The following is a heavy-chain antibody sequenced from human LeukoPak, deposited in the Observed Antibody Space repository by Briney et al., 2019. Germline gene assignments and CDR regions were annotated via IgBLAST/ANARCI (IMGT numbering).Heavy chain of an antibody. D-gene: IGHD3-22*01. Sequence: SETLSLTCTVSGYSISSGYYWGWIRQPPGKGLEWIGSIYHSGSTYYNPSLKSRVTISVDTSKNQFSLKLSSVTAADTAVYYCAREEDYYDSSGWGPFDYWGQGALVTVSS. CDR2: IYHSGST. V-gene: IGHV4-38-2*02. CDR3: AREEDYYDSSGWGPFDY. CDR1: GYSISSGYY. J-gene: IGHJ4*02.